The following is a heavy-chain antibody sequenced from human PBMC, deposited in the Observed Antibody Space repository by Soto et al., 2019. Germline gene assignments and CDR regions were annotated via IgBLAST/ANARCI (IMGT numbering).Heavy chain of an antibody. D-gene: IGHD2-2*01. Sequence: QVQLVQSGAEVEKPGASVKVSCKASGYTFTNYAVHWVRLAPEQRLEWMGWINAGNGNTRFSQNLQGRVTITRDTSWRTVYMELSSLRSEDTAVYYCSRGHLAVVPVASWFYYMDVWGKGTTVTVSS. CDR1: GYTFTNYA. CDR2: INAGNGNT. V-gene: IGHV1-3*01. J-gene: IGHJ6*03. CDR3: SRGHLAVVPVASWFYYMDV.